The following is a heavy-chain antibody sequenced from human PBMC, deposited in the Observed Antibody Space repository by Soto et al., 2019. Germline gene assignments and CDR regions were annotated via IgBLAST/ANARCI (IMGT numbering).Heavy chain of an antibody. J-gene: IGHJ4*02. D-gene: IGHD3-16*02. V-gene: IGHV4-30-4*01. CDR3: ASAVVYDYVWGSYRQKNYYSDY. CDR1: GGSISSGDYY. Sequence: SETLSLTCTVSGGSISSGDYYWSWLRQPPGKGLEWIGYIYYSGSTYYNPSLKSRVTISVDTSKNQFSLKLSSVTAADTAVYYCASAVVYDYVWGSYRQKNYYSDYWGQGPLVTVSS. CDR2: IYYSGST.